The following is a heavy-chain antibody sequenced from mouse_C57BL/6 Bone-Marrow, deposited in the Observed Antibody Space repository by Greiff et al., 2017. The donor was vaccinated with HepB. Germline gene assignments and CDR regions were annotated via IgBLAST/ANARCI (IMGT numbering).Heavy chain of an antibody. CDR2: IYPGDGDT. Sequence: VKLMESGPELVKPGASVKISCKASGYAFSSSWMNWVKQRPGKGLEWIGRIYPGDGDTNYNGKFRGKATLTADKSSSTAYMQLSSLTSEDSAVYFCARGKAQAHFDYWGQGTTLTVSS. V-gene: IGHV1-82*01. CDR1: GYAFSSSW. CDR3: ARGKAQAHFDY. D-gene: IGHD3-2*02. J-gene: IGHJ2*01.